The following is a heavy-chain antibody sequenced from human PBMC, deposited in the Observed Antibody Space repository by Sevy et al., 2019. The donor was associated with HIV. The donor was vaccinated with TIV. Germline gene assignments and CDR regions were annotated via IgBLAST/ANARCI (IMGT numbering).Heavy chain of an antibody. CDR2: VNPNSGDT. CDR3: VRDLGDINDY. V-gene: IGHV1-2*06. J-gene: IGHJ4*02. Sequence: ASVKGSCKASGYSFSGYYMHWVRQAPGQGLEWMGRVNPNSGDTNYAQKFQGRVTMTRDTSISTAYMELSRLRADDSAVYYCVRDLGDINDYWGQGTLVTVSS. CDR1: GYSFSGYY. D-gene: IGHD4-17*01.